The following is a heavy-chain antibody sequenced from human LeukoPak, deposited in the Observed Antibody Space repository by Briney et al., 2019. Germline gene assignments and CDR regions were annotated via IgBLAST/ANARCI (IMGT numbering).Heavy chain of an antibody. CDR1: GYSFTSYW. J-gene: IGHJ4*02. D-gene: IGHD1-26*01. Sequence: GESPKISCKGSGYSFTSYWIGWVRQMPGKGLEWMGIIYPGDSDTRYSPSFQGQVTISADKSISTAYLQWSSLKASDTAMYYCARLFGGSYYGDYFDYWGQGTLVTVSS. CDR3: ARLFGGSYYGDYFDY. V-gene: IGHV5-51*01. CDR2: IYPGDSDT.